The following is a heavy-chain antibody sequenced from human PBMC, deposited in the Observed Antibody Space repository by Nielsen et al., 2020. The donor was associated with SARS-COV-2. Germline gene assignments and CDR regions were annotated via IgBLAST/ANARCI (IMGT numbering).Heavy chain of an antibody. J-gene: IGHJ6*03. D-gene: IGHD5-18*01. V-gene: IGHV3-53*01. CDR3: ARDPNSYGRDDYYYYMDV. Sequence: GGSLRLSCAASGFTVSSNYMSWVRQAPGKGLEWVSVIYSGGSTYYADSVKGRFTISRDNSKNTLYLQMNSLRGEDTAVYYCARDPNSYGRDDYYYYMDVWGKGTTVTVSS. CDR2: IYSGGST. CDR1: GFTVSSNY.